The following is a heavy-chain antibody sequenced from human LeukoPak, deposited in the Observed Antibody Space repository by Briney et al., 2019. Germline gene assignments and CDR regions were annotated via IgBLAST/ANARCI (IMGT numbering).Heavy chain of an antibody. J-gene: IGHJ3*02. CDR2: INPSGGST. Sequence: ASVKVSCKASGYTFTSYYMHWVRQAPGQGLECMGIINPSGGSTSYAQKFRGRVNMSRDTATSTVYMELSSLRSEDTAVYYCARVGSVCSSTSCYAFDIWGQGTMVTVSS. CDR3: ARVGSVCSSTSCYAFDI. D-gene: IGHD2-2*01. V-gene: IGHV1-46*03. CDR1: GYTFTSYY.